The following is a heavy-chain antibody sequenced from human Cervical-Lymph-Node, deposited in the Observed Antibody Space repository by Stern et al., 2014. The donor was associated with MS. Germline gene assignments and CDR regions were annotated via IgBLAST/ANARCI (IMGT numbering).Heavy chain of an antibody. CDR3: AAGRELRSAHLYYFDY. J-gene: IGHJ4*02. D-gene: IGHD3-10*01. Sequence: DPLVESGGGLVQPGGSLRLSCAASGFTFSSYAMSWVRQAPGKGLAWVSAISGSGGSTYYADSVKGRFTISRDNSKNTLYLQMNSLRAEDTAVYYCAAGRELRSAHLYYFDYWGQGTLVTVSS. CDR1: GFTFSSYA. V-gene: IGHV3-23*04. CDR2: ISGSGGST.